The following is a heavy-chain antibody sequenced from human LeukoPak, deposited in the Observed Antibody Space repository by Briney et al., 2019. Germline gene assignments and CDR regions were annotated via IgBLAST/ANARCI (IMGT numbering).Heavy chain of an antibody. D-gene: IGHD5-12*01. Sequence: GASVKVSCKTSLYTFTGYYIHWLRQAPGQGLEWMGWISPNSGSTGYAQKFQGRVTITRNTSISTAYMELSGLRSEDTAVYYCARGRSTGYPYYFEYWGQGTLVTVSS. J-gene: IGHJ4*02. V-gene: IGHV1-8*03. CDR2: ISPNSGST. CDR3: ARGRSTGYPYYFEY. CDR1: LYTFTGYY.